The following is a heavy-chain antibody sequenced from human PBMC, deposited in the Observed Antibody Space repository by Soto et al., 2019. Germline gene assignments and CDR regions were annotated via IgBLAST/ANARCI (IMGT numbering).Heavy chain of an antibody. D-gene: IGHD6-13*01. V-gene: IGHV3-74*01. CDR2: IHFDGTTT. Sequence: EVQLVESGGGLVQPGVSLRLSCAASGFTFSSYWMHWVRQTPGKGLVWVSRIHFDGTTTNYVDSVKGRFTISRDNAKNAVCLQMNSVRVEDTAVYYCVRGAAAGYYGVDVWGQGTTVTVSS. CDR3: VRGAAAGYYGVDV. CDR1: GFTFSSYW. J-gene: IGHJ6*02.